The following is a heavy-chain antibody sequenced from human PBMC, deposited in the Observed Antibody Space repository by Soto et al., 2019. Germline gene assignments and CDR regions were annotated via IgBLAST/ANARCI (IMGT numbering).Heavy chain of an antibody. CDR1: GYTFTGYY. CDR3: ARDGAPIAVALDY. V-gene: IGHV1-2*02. J-gene: IGHJ4*02. D-gene: IGHD6-19*01. CDR2: INPNSGGT. Sequence: ASVKVSCNASGYTFTGYYMHWVRQAPGQGLEWMGWINPNSGGTNYAQKFQGRVTMTRDTSISTAYMELSRLRSDDTAVYYCARDGAPIAVALDYWGQGTLVTVSS.